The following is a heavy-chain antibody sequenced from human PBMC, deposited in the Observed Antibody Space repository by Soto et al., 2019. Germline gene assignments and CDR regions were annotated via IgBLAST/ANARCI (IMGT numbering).Heavy chain of an antibody. CDR2: IIPILGIA. J-gene: IGHJ4*02. Sequence: QVQLVQSGAEVKKPGSSVKVSCKASGGTFSSYTISWVRQAPGQGLEWMGRIIPILGIANYAQKFQGRVRITGDKSTSTAYMELSSLRSEDTAVYYCARDPADGYSGYDSYFDYWGQGTLVTVSS. D-gene: IGHD5-12*01. V-gene: IGHV1-69*08. CDR3: ARDPADGYSGYDSYFDY. CDR1: GGTFSSYT.